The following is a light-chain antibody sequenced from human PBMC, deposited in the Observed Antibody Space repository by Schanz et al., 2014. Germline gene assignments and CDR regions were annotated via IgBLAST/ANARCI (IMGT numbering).Light chain of an antibody. CDR1: TSNIRSNA. V-gene: IGLV1-44*01. CDR2: GNN. J-gene: IGLJ3*02. Sequence: QSVLTQPPSASGTPGQRVAISCSGSTSNIRSNAVTWYQQLPGTAPKLLLYGNNQRPPGVPDRFSGSKSGTSASLAISGLQAEDEADYYCQSYDSSLSWVFGGGTKLTVL. CDR3: QSYDSSLSWV.